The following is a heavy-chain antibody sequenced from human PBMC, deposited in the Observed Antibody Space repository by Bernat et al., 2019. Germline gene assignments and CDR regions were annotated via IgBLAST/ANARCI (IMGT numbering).Heavy chain of an antibody. CDR2: ISGSGGST. D-gene: IGHD3-3*01. J-gene: IGHJ4*02. V-gene: IGHV3-23*01. CDR3: ASPPYDFWSGYYNDY. CDR1: GFTFSSYA. Sequence: EVQLLESGGGLVQPGGSLRLSCAASGFTFSSYAISWVRQAPGKGLEWVSAISGSGGSTYYADSVKGRFTISRDNSKNTLYLQMNSLRAEDTAVYYCASPPYDFWSGYYNDYWGQGTLVTVSS.